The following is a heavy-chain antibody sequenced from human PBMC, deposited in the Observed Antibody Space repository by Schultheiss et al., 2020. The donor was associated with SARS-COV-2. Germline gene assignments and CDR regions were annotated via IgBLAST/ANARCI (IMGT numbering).Heavy chain of an antibody. J-gene: IGHJ2*01. V-gene: IGHV3-23*01. CDR3: ARRGYDSSGYYPDWYFDL. Sequence: GGSLRLSCAASGFTFSSYAMSWVRQAPGKGLEWVSAISGSGGSTYYADSVKGRFTISRDNSKNTLYLQMNSLRAEDTAVYYCARRGYDSSGYYPDWYFDLWGRGTLVTVSS. D-gene: IGHD3-22*01. CDR2: ISGSGGST. CDR1: GFTFSSYA.